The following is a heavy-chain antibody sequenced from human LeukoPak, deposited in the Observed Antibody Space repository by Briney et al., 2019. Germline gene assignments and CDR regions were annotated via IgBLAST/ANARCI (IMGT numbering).Heavy chain of an antibody. CDR2: IGTYGGDT. CDR1: TSR. CDR3: ARDLWNFYDDSGYNRDFDS. V-gene: IGHV1-18*01. Sequence: ASVKVSCKATSRISWVRQAPGQGLEWMGWIGTYGGDTYYAQKFQGRITVTTDTSTSTVYMELRSLRSDDTAVYYCARDLWNFYDDSGYNRDFDSWGQGTLVTVSS. J-gene: IGHJ5*01. D-gene: IGHD3-22*01.